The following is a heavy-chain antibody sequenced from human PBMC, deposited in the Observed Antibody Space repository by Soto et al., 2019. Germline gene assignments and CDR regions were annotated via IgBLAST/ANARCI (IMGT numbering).Heavy chain of an antibody. D-gene: IGHD5-18*01. V-gene: IGHV1-69*01. CDR1: GGTFSSYA. CDR2: IIPIFGTA. CDR3: ARDRLTATDFTYYDYGMDV. Sequence: QVQLVQSGAEVKKPGSSVKVSCKASGGTFSSYAISWVRQAPGQGLEWMGGIIPIFGTANYAQKFQGRVTITADESTSTAYMELSSLRSEDTAVYYCARDRLTATDFTYYDYGMDVWGQGTTVTVSS. J-gene: IGHJ6*02.